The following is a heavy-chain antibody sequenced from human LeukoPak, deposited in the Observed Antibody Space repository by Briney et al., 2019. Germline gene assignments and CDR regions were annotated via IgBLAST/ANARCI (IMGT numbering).Heavy chain of an antibody. CDR2: IWYDGSNK. CDR3: ARTSGYASPRDFDY. D-gene: IGHD5-12*01. Sequence: GGSLRLSCAASGFTFSSYGMHWVRQAPGKGLEWVAVIWYDGSNKYYADSVKGRFTISRDNSKNTLYLQMNSLRAEDTAVYYCARTSGYASPRDFDYWGQGTLVTVSS. CDR1: GFTFSSYG. J-gene: IGHJ4*02. V-gene: IGHV3-33*01.